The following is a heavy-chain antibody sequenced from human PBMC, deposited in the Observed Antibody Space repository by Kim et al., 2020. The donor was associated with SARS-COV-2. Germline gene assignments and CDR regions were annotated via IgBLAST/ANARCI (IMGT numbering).Heavy chain of an antibody. CDR2: IYPGDSDT. CDR1: GYSFTSYW. CDR3: ARLPRSGYYDSSGYYFLDY. D-gene: IGHD3-22*01. Sequence: GESLKISCKGSGYSFTSYWIGWVRQMPGKGLEWMGIIYPGDSDTRCSPSFQGQVTISADKSISTAYLQWSSLKASDTAMYYCARLPRSGYYDSSGYYFLDYWGQGTLVTVSS. J-gene: IGHJ4*02. V-gene: IGHV5-51*01.